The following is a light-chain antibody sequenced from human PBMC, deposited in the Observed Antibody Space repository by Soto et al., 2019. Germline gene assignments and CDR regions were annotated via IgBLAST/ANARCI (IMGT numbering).Light chain of an antibody. J-gene: IGKJ2*01. V-gene: IGKV3-15*01. CDR2: DAS. CDR1: QSVSSY. CDR3: LQYSTWPPLYT. Sequence: EIVMTQSPATLSVSLGERVTLSCRASQSVSSYLAWYQQKPGQAPRLLISDASTRATAIPARFSGSGSGTDFTLTTSSLQSTDLAVYYCLQYSTWPPLYTFGQGTKLEIK.